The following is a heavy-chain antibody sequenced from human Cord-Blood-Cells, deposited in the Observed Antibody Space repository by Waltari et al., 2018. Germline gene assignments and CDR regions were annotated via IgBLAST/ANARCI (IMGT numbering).Heavy chain of an antibody. V-gene: IGHV4-59*11. J-gene: IGHJ3*02. Sequence: QVQLQESGPGLVKPSETLSLTCTVSGGSISSHYWSWIRQPPGKGLEWIGYIYYSGSTNYNPSLKSRVTMSVDTSKNQFSLKLSSVTAADTAVYYCARDSPAVAHYSAFDIWGQGTMVTVSS. D-gene: IGHD1-26*01. CDR2: IYYSGST. CDR1: GGSISSHY. CDR3: ARDSPAVAHYSAFDI.